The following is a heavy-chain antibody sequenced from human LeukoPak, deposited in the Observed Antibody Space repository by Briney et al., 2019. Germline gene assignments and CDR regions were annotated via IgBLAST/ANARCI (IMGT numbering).Heavy chain of an antibody. J-gene: IGHJ4*02. CDR3: ARVEGRKGDYFDY. CDR2: TRNKANSYTT. CDR1: GFTFSDHY. Sequence: GGSLRLSCAASGFTFSDHYMDWVRQAPGKGLEWGGRTRNKANSYTTEYAASVKGRFTISRGDSKNSLYLQMNSLKTEDTAVYYCARVEGRKGDYFDYWGRGTLVTVSS. V-gene: IGHV3-72*01.